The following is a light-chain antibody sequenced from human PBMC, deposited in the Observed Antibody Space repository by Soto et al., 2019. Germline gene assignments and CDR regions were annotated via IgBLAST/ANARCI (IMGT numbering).Light chain of an antibody. J-gene: IGKJ4*01. Sequence: EIVLTQSLGTLSLSPGERATLSCRASQSVGKNYLAWFQQKPGQAPRLLLYDASSRATGVPDRFSGSGSGTEFTLNISRLEPEDFAVYYCQQYASATLTFGGGTKVEIK. CDR2: DAS. V-gene: IGKV3-20*01. CDR3: QQYASATLT. CDR1: QSVGKNY.